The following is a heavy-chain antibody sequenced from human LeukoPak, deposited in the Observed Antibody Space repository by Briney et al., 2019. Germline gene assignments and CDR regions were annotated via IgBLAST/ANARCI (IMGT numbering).Heavy chain of an antibody. V-gene: IGHV4-39*07. CDR1: GGSISSSSYY. CDR3: ARGLGGSSGCFGY. Sequence: PSETLSLTCTVSGGSISSSSYYWGWIRQPPGRGLEWIGSIYYSGSTYYNPSLKSRVTISVDTSKNQLSLKLSSVTAADTVVYYCARGLGGSSGCFGYWGQGTLVTVSS. CDR2: IYYSGST. J-gene: IGHJ4*02. D-gene: IGHD6-19*01.